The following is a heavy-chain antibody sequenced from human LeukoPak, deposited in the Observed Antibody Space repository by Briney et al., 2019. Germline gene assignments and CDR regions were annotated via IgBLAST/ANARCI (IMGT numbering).Heavy chain of an antibody. J-gene: IGHJ6*03. V-gene: IGHV3-30-3*02. CDR1: GFTFGSYA. Sequence: GGSLRLSCAASGFTFGSYAMHWVRQAPGKGLEWVAVISYDGSNKYYADSVKGRFTISRDNSKNTLYLQMNSLRAEDTAVYYCAKQGPIHYYMDVWGKGTTVTVSS. CDR3: AKQGPIHYYMDV. CDR2: ISYDGSNK.